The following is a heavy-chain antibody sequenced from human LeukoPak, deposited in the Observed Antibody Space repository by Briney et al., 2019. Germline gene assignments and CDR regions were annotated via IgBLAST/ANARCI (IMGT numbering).Heavy chain of an antibody. V-gene: IGHV1-69*13. D-gene: IGHD1-26*01. Sequence: SVKVSCTASGGTFSRYAISRVRQAPGQGLEWMGGIIPIFGTANYAQKFQGRVTITADESTSTAYMELSSLRSEDTAVYYCARGGGSYIEYYFDYWGQGTLVTVSS. J-gene: IGHJ4*02. CDR1: GGTFSRYA. CDR3: ARGGGSYIEYYFDY. CDR2: IIPIFGTA.